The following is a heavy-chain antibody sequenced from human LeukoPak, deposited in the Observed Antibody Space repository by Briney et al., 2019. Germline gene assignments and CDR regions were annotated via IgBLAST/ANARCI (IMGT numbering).Heavy chain of an antibody. CDR3: ARGATYYSGSASYYHAF. Sequence: GRSLRLSCAASGXIFSYYTMHWVRQAPGKGLEWVAAISFDGNNKYHADAVKGRFTVTRDNSKTTLYLEMNSLRAEDTAVYYCARGATYYSGSASYYHAFWGQGALVTVSS. CDR1: GXIFSYYT. CDR2: ISFDGNNK. V-gene: IGHV3-30-3*01. D-gene: IGHD3-10*01. J-gene: IGHJ4*02.